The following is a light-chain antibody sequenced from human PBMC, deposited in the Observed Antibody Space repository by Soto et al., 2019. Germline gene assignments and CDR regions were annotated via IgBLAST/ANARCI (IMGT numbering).Light chain of an antibody. CDR3: QQYGICT. V-gene: IGKV3-20*01. CDR2: GAS. J-gene: IGKJ1*01. Sequence: EIVLTQSPGTLSLSPGERATLSCRASQSISSNYLTWYQQKPGQAPGLLIYGASSSATGIPDRFSGSGSGRDFPLTISGLEPEDSAIYDCQQYGICTFGQGTKVEI. CDR1: QSISSNY.